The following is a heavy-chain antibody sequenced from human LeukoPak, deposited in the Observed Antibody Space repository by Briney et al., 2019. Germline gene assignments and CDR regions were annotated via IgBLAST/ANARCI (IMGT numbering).Heavy chain of an antibody. CDR1: GYSFSTYA. D-gene: IGHD6-19*01. V-gene: IGHV7-4-1*02. CDR2: ITTNTGNP. J-gene: IGHJ5*02. Sequence: ASVKDSCKASGYSFSTYAINWVRQAPGQGLEWMGRITTNTGNPTYAQAFTGRFVFSVDTSVSTAYLQISSLKAEDTAVYYCTRGNAWYHYFDPWGQGTLVTVSS. CDR3: TRGNAWYHYFDP.